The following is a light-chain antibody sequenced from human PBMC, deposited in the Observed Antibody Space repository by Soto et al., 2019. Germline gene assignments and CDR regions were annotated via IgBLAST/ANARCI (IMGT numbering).Light chain of an antibody. J-gene: IGKJ3*01. Sequence: ETVMTQSPATLSVSLGERATLSCRASQSVYSYLAWYQQKPGQAPRLLIYGASSRAPGIPARFSGSGSGTEFTLTINSLQPEDFAVYYCQHYNSWPPPFGPGTKVDIK. V-gene: IGKV3-15*01. CDR1: QSVYSY. CDR3: QHYNSWPPP. CDR2: GAS.